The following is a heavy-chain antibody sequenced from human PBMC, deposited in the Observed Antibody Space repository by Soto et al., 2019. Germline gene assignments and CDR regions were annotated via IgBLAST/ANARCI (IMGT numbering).Heavy chain of an antibody. CDR1: GGTFNKFA. D-gene: IGHD2-21*02. Sequence: SVKVSCKASGGTFNKFAFSWVRQAPGQGFEWMGGIIPVFRSANYAQRFRGRITITADEYTSTVYLYLNDLRSDDTAVYYWARRYCASDNCPLFYYFVDRWCLGTTVTVAS. V-gene: IGHV1-69*13. CDR3: ARRYCASDNCPLFYYFVDR. J-gene: IGHJ6*02. CDR2: IIPVFRSA.